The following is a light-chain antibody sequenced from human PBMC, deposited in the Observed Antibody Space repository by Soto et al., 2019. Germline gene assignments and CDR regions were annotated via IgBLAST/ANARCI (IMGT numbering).Light chain of an antibody. V-gene: IGLV2-14*01. Sequence: QSALTQPASVSGSPGQSITIFCTGTISDVGGYNYVSWYQQHPGKAPKLMIYEVSNRPSGFSNRFSGSKSGKTASLTISGLQAEDESYYYCSSYTSSSTLVFGTGTNLTVL. CDR2: EVS. CDR1: ISDVGGYNY. CDR3: SSYTSSSTLV. J-gene: IGLJ1*01.